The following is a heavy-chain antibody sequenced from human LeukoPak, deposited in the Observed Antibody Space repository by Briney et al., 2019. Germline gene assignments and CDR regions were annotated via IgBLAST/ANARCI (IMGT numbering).Heavy chain of an antibody. CDR3: ARAPYYDSSGYYGN. V-gene: IGHV3-21*01. CDR2: ISSSSSYI. Sequence: TGGSLRLSCAASGFTFSSYSMTWVRQAPGKGLEWVSSISSSSSYIYYADSVKGRFTISRDNANNLLYLQMNSLRAEDTAVYYCARAPYYDSSGYYGNWGQGTLVTVSS. CDR1: GFTFSSYS. D-gene: IGHD3-22*01. J-gene: IGHJ4*02.